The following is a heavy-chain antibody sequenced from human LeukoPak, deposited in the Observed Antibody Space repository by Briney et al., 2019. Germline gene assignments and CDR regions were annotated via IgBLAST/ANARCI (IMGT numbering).Heavy chain of an antibody. CDR3: ARGLGSSGWYRDY. D-gene: IGHD6-19*01. CDR2: INHSGST. CDR1: GGSFSGYY. V-gene: IGHV4-34*01. Sequence: SETLSLTCAVYGGSFSGYYWSWIRQPPGKGLEWIGEINHSGSTNYNPSLKSRVTISVDTSKNQFSLKLSSVTAADTAVYYCARGLGSSGWYRDYWGQGTLVTVSS. J-gene: IGHJ4*02.